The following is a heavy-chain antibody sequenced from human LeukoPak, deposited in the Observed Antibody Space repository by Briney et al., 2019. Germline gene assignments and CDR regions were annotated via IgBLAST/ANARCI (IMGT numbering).Heavy chain of an antibody. V-gene: IGHV3-30*02. Sequence: PGGSLRLSCASSGFTFSSYGFHWVRQAPGKGLEWVAFIRYDGIHEFYADSVKGRFTISRDNSKNTLFLQMNSLRAEDTAVYYCAKAPLGGYSSSSGMDVWGKGTTVTVSS. CDR3: AKAPLGGYSSSSGMDV. CDR2: IRYDGIHE. CDR1: GFTFSSYG. D-gene: IGHD6-6*01. J-gene: IGHJ6*03.